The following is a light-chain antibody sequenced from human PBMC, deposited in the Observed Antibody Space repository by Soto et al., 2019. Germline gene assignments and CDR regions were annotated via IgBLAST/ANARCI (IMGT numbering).Light chain of an antibody. Sequence: PGERVTLACRASQSVSSSYLTWYQQRPGQAPRLLIYGASTRATCIPARFSGSGSGTDFTLTISSLQPEDFAVYYCQQDNNWPQTFGQGTKVDI. J-gene: IGKJ1*01. CDR3: QQDNNWPQT. CDR2: GAS. V-gene: IGKV3D-7*01. CDR1: QSVSSSY.